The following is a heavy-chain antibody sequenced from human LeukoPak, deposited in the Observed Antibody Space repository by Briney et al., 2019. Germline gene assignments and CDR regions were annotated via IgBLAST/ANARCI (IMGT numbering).Heavy chain of an antibody. J-gene: IGHJ3*02. CDR2: IRYDGSNK. CDR1: GFTFSSYW. Sequence: GGSLRLSCAASGFTFSSYWMHWVRQAPGKGLEWVAFIRYDGSNKYYADSVKGRFTISRDNSKNTLYLQMNSLRAEDTAVYYCAKDLYYYGSGSIDAFDIWGQGTMVTVSS. CDR3: AKDLYYYGSGSIDAFDI. D-gene: IGHD3-10*01. V-gene: IGHV3-30*02.